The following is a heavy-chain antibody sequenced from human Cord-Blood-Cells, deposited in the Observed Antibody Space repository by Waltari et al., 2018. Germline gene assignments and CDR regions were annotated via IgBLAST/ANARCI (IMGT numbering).Heavy chain of an antibody. Sequence: QVQLVQSGAEVKKPGSSVKVSCKASGGTFSSYAISWVRQAPGQGLEWMGGIIPNFGTANYAQKFQGRVTITADESTSTAYMELSSLRSEDTAVYYCATLMGYSSSWYGAFDIWGQGTMVTVSS. CDR1: GGTFSSYA. CDR2: IIPNFGTA. D-gene: IGHD6-13*01. CDR3: ATLMGYSSSWYGAFDI. V-gene: IGHV1-69*12. J-gene: IGHJ3*02.